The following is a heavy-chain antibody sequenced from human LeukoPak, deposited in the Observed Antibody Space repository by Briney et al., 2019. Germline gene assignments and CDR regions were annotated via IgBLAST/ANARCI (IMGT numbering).Heavy chain of an antibody. D-gene: IGHD2-21*02. CDR1: GYTFTSYG. CDR2: ISAYNGNT. CDR3: ARELAYCGGDCYRPDAFDI. Sequence: ASVKVSCKASGYTFTSYGISWVRQAPGQGLEWMGWISAYNGNTNYAQKLQGRVTMTTDTSTSTAYMELSRLRSDDTAVYYCARELAYCGGDCYRPDAFDIWGQGTMVTVSS. V-gene: IGHV1-18*01. J-gene: IGHJ3*02.